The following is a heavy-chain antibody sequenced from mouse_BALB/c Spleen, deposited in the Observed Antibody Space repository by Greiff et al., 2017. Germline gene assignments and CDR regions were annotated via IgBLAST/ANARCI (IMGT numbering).Heavy chain of an antibody. CDR2: INPYNGAT. CDR1: GYSFTGYY. D-gene: IGHD1-1*01. Sequence: EVQLQQSGPELVKPGASVKISCKASGYSFTGYYMHWVKQSHVKSLEWIGRINPYNGATSYNQNFKDKASLTVDKSSSTAYMELHSLTSEDSAVYYCARLGTTVPFWGQGTTLTVSS. J-gene: IGHJ2*01. CDR3: ARLGTTVPF. V-gene: IGHV1-26*01.